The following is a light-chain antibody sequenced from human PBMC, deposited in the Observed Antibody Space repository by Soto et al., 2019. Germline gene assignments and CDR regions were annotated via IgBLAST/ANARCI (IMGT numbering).Light chain of an antibody. CDR1: QSVSSSY. J-gene: IGKJ1*01. Sequence: EIVLTQSPGTLSLSPGERATLSCRASQSVSSSYLAWYQQKPGQAPRLLIYGASSSATGIPDRFIGSGSGTDFTLTISRLETEDFAVYDCQQYGSSTGTCGQGTKVEIK. V-gene: IGKV3-20*01. CDR3: QQYGSSTGT. CDR2: GAS.